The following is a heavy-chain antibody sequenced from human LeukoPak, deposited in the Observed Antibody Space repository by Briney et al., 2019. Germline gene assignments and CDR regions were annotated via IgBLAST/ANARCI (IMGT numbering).Heavy chain of an antibody. CDR3: ARADGYYDFWSGYYLNY. CDR2: IIPILGIA. J-gene: IGHJ4*02. CDR1: GGTFSSYT. D-gene: IGHD3-3*01. Sequence: PMASVKVSCKASGGTFSSYTISWVRQAPGQGLEWMGRIIPILGIANYAQKFQGRGTITADKSTSTAYMELSSLRSEDTAVYYCARADGYYDFWSGYYLNYWGQGTLVTVSS. V-gene: IGHV1-69*02.